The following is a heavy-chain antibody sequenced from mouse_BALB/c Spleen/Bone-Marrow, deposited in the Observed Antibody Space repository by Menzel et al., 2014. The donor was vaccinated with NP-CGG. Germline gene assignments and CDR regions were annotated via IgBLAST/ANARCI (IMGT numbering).Heavy chain of an antibody. J-gene: IGHJ3*01. CDR3: ARGEDYGRGSWFAY. D-gene: IGHD2-4*01. CDR1: GYSFTGYF. V-gene: IGHV1-20*02. Sequence: EVQLQQSGPELVKPGASVKISCKASGYSFTGYFMNWVMRSHGKSLEWIGRINPYNGDTFYNQKFKGKATLTVDKSSSTAHMELRSLASEDSAVYYCARGEDYGRGSWFAYWGQGTLVTVSA. CDR2: INPYNGDT.